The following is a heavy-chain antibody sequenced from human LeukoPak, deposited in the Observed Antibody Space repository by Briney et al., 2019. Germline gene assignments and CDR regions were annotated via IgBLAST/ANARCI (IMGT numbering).Heavy chain of an antibody. Sequence: ASVKVSCKASGGTFSTYAICWVRQAPGQGLEWMGGIIPIFDTTIYAQKFQGRVTITADESTSTAYMELSTLRSDDTAVYYCARDRDGDYGDYWGQGTLVTVSS. CDR1: GGTFSTYA. CDR3: ARDRDGDYGDY. CDR2: IIPIFDTT. V-gene: IGHV1-69*01. J-gene: IGHJ4*02. D-gene: IGHD4-17*01.